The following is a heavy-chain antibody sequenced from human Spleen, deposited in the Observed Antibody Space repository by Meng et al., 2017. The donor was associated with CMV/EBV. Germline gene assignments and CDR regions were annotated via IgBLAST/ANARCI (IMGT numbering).Heavy chain of an antibody. CDR3: ARASDRPKYYDILTGYYMSWFDP. Sequence: ESLKISCTVSGGSISSYYWSWIRQPPGKGLEWIGYIYYSGSTNYNPSLKSRVTISVDTSKNQFSLKLSSVTAADTAVYYRARASDRPKYYDILTGYYMSWFDPWGQGTLVTVSS. V-gene: IGHV4-59*01. CDR2: IYYSGST. CDR1: GGSISSYY. D-gene: IGHD3-9*01. J-gene: IGHJ5*02.